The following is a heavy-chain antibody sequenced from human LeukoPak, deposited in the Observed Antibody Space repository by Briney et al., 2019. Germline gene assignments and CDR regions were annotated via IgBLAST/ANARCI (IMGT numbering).Heavy chain of an antibody. D-gene: IGHD4-23*01. CDR3: AKESTVVSKTHFDY. J-gene: IGHJ4*02. CDR1: GFTFRTYS. CDR2: ISGSGGST. Sequence: PGGSLRLSCAASGFTFRTYSMHWVRQAPGKGLEWVSAISGSGGSTYYADSVKGRFTISRDNSKNTLYLQMNSLRAEDTAVYYCAKESTVVSKTHFDYWGQGTLVTVSS. V-gene: IGHV3-23*01.